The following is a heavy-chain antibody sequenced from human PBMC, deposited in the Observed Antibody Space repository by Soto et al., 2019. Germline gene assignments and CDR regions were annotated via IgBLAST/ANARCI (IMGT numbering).Heavy chain of an antibody. CDR2: ISAYNGNT. D-gene: IGHD3-22*01. CDR1: GYTFTSYG. Sequence: ASVKVSCKASGYTFTSYGISWVRQAPGQGLEWMGWISAYNGNTNYAQKLQGRVTMTTDTSTSTAYMELRSLRSDDTAVYYCARDNGSSGYYYELDYWGQGTLVTAPQ. CDR3: ARDNGSSGYYYELDY. V-gene: IGHV1-18*01. J-gene: IGHJ4*02.